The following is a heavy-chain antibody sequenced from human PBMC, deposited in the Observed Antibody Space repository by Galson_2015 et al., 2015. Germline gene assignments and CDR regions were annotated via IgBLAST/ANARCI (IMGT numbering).Heavy chain of an antibody. J-gene: IGHJ4*02. CDR2: IKEDGTEK. Sequence: LRLSCAASGFTFTTYWMTWVRQAPGKGLEWVANIKEDGTEKYYVDSVKGRFTISRDNAKNSLYLQMNSLKVEDTAVYYCSRHLGTWNFDSWGQGTLVTVSS. CDR1: GFTFTTYW. CDR3: SRHLGTWNFDS. D-gene: IGHD3-16*01. V-gene: IGHV3-7*01.